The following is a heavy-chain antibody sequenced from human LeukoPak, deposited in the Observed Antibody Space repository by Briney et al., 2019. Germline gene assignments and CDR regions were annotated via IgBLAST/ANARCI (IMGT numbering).Heavy chain of an antibody. CDR3: ARRLTQYDCFDP. V-gene: IGHV6-1*01. J-gene: IGHJ5*02. D-gene: IGHD2-2*01. CDR2: TYYRSTWYN. Sequence: SQTLSLTCAISGDSVSSNSVTWNWIRQSPSRGLEWLGRTYYRSTWYNDFAVSVRGRITVNPDTSKNQFSLHLNSVTPEDTAVYYCARRLTQYDCFDPWGQGTLVTVSS. CDR1: GDSVSSNSVT.